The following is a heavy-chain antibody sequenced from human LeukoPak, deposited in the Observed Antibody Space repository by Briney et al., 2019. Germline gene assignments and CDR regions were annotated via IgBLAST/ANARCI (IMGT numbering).Heavy chain of an antibody. Sequence: GRSLRLSCAASGSTSSTYAMSWVRQAPGKGLEWVSAISGSGASTYYADSVTGRFTISRDNSKNTVFLHMKTLRVEDTALYYCARWGGSFSSRFDPWGQGTLVTVSS. CDR3: ARWGGSFSSRFDP. J-gene: IGHJ5*02. CDR2: ISGSGAST. CDR1: GSTSSTYA. D-gene: IGHD1-26*01. V-gene: IGHV3-23*01.